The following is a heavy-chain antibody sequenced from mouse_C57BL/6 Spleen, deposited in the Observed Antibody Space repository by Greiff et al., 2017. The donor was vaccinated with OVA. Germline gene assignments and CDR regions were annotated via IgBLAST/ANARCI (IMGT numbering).Heavy chain of an antibody. D-gene: IGHD3-1*01. CDR2: ISDGGSYT. Sequence: EVKLMESGGGLVKPGGSLKLSCAASGFTFSSYAMAWVRQTPEKRLEWVATISDGGSYTYYPDNVKGRFTIARDNAKNNLYLQMSLPKSEDTAMYYCARGGTQLAPDYWGQGTTLTVSS. CDR1: GFTFSSYA. CDR3: ARGGTQLAPDY. V-gene: IGHV5-4*03. J-gene: IGHJ2*01.